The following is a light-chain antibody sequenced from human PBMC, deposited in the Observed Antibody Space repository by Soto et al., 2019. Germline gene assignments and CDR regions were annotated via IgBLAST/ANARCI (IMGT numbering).Light chain of an antibody. J-gene: IGKJ2*01. CDR1: QSVGTK. Sequence: ETVMTQSPATLSVSPGERATLSCRASQSVGTKLACYQHQPGHAPRLLIYDASTRATGIPARFSGSGSGTEFTITIRSVQSEYVVFYFCQHDYNWYTYGQGTKLEIK. CDR2: DAS. CDR3: QHDYNWYT. V-gene: IGKV3-15*01.